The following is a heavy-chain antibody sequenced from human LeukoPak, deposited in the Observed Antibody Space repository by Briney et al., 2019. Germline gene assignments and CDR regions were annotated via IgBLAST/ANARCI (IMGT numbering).Heavy chain of an antibody. Sequence: GRSLRPSCAASGFTFSSYGMHWVRQAPGKGLEWVAVIWYDGSNKYYADSVKGRFTISRDNSKTTLYLQMNSLRAEDTAVYYCARSNYDSSGYYPYGMDVWGQGTTVTVSS. D-gene: IGHD3-22*01. CDR1: GFTFSSYG. CDR3: ARSNYDSSGYYPYGMDV. V-gene: IGHV3-33*01. J-gene: IGHJ6*02. CDR2: IWYDGSNK.